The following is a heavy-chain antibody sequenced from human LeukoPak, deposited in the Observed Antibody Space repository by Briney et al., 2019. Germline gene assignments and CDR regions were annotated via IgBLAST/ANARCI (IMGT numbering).Heavy chain of an antibody. CDR3: AKDRWVRVAVADNWFDP. J-gene: IGHJ5*02. D-gene: IGHD6-19*01. CDR2: ISGSGGST. Sequence: TGGSLRLSCAASGFTFSSYAMSWVRQAPGKGLEWVSAISGSGGSTYYADSVKGRFTISRDNSKNTLYLQMNSLRAEDTAVYYCAKDRWVRVAVADNWFDPWGQGTLVTVSS. V-gene: IGHV3-23*01. CDR1: GFTFSSYA.